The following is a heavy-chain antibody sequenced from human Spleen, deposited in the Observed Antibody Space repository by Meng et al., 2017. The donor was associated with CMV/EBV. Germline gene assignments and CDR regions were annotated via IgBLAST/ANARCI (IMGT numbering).Heavy chain of an antibody. D-gene: IGHD3-22*01. CDR2: IIPILGIA. Sequence: ASAGTSGSYAISWLRQAPGQELEWMGGIIPILGIANYAQKFQGRVTITADKSTSTAYMELSSLRSEDTAVYYSATPDSSGYYYWFDYWGQGTLVTVSS. CDR1: AGTSGSYA. J-gene: IGHJ4*02. V-gene: IGHV1-69*10. CDR3: ATPDSSGYYYWFDY.